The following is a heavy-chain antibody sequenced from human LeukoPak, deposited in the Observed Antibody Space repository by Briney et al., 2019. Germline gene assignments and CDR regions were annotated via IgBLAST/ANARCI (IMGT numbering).Heavy chain of an antibody. V-gene: IGHV4-61*02. J-gene: IGHJ6*03. CDR3: ARVAFSGYYYYMDV. D-gene: IGHD3-10*01. CDR2: IYTSGST. Sequence: SQTLSLTCTVSGGPISGGSYYWSWIRQPAGKGLEWIGRIYTSGSTNYNPSLKSRVTISVDTSKNQFSLKPSSVTAADTAVYYCARVAFSGYYYYMDVWGKGTTVTVSS. CDR1: GGPISGGSYY.